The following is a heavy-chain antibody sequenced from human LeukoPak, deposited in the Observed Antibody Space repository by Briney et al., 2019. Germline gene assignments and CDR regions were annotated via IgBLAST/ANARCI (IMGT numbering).Heavy chain of an antibody. CDR1: GGSISSSSYY. D-gene: IGHD6-6*01. V-gene: IGHV4-39*07. Sequence: SETLSLTCIVSGGSISSSSYYWGWIRQPPGKGLEWIGSIYHSGSTYYNPSLKSRVTISVDTSKNQFSLKLSSVTAADTAVYYCARGRPEYSSSPYFDYWGQGTLVTVSS. CDR2: IYHSGST. CDR3: ARGRPEYSSSPYFDY. J-gene: IGHJ4*02.